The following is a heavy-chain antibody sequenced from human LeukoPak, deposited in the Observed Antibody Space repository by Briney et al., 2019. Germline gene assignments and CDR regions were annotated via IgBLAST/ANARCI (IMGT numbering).Heavy chain of an antibody. Sequence: ASVNVSCKASGYTFAGYYMHWVRQAPGQGLEWMGWINPMGDYTHYVDEFKGRVTMTRDTSIGTAYMELRSLRSDDTAVSYCARGYAYGDYWGQGTLVTVSS. CDR1: GYTFAGYY. CDR2: INPMGDYT. V-gene: IGHV1-2*07. CDR3: ARGYAYGDY. J-gene: IGHJ4*02. D-gene: IGHD4-17*01.